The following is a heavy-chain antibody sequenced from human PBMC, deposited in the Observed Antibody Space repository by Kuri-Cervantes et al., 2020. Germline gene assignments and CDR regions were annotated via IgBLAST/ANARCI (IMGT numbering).Heavy chain of an antibody. J-gene: IGHJ3*02. CDR1: GGSISSSSYY. CDR2: IYYSGST. Sequence: ESLKISCTVSGGSISSSSYYWGWIRQPPGKGLEWIGSIYYSGSTYYNPSLKSRVTISVDTSKKQFSLKLSSVTAADTAVYYCSRAGRSCSGGSCYFYAFDIWGQGTRVTVSS. CDR3: SRAGRSCSGGSCYFYAFDI. D-gene: IGHD2-15*01. V-gene: IGHV4-39*07.